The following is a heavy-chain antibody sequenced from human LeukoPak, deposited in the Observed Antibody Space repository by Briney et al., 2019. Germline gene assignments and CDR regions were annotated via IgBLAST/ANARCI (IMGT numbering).Heavy chain of an antibody. CDR2: ISWNGGST. J-gene: IGHJ4*02. CDR1: GFTFDDYG. V-gene: IGHV3-20*04. D-gene: IGHD6-13*01. CDR3: ARRYSSTWYYFDY. Sequence: GGSLRLSCAASGFTFDDYGMSWVRQVPGKGLEWVSGISWNGGSTGYVDSVKGRFTISRDNAKNSLYLQMNSLRAEDTALHYCARRYSSTWYYFDYWGQGTLVTVSS.